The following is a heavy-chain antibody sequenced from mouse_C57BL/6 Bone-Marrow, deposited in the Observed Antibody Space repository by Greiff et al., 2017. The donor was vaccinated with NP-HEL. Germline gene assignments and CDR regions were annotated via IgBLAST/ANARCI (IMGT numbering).Heavy chain of an antibody. V-gene: IGHV1-18*01. J-gene: IGHJ3*01. CDR2: INPNNGGT. CDR3: ARPLKLGRGFAY. Sequence: EVQLQQFGPELVKPGASVKIPCKASGYTFTDYNMDWVKQSHGKSLEWIGDINPNNGGTIYNQKFKGKATLTVDKSSSTAYMELRSLTSEDTAVYYCARPLKLGRGFAYWGQGALVTVAA. CDR1: GYTFTDYN. D-gene: IGHD4-1*01.